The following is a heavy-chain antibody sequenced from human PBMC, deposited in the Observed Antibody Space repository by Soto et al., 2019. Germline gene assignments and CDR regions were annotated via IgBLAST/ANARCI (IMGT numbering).Heavy chain of an antibody. V-gene: IGHV4-34*01. J-gene: IGHJ4*02. CDR3: AREGSGHDFRAFFGY. D-gene: IGHD5-12*01. CDR1: GGSFSGYY. Sequence: SETLSLTCAVYGGSFSGYYWSWIRQPPGKGLEWIGEINHSGSTNYNPSLKSRVTISVDTSKNQFSLKLSSVTAADTAVYYCAREGSGHDFRAFFGYWGQGPLVPVSS. CDR2: INHSGST.